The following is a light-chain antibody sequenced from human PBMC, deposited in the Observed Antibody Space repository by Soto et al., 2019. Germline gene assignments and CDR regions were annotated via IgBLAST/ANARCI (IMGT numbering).Light chain of an antibody. CDR3: GTWDTSLTTGV. J-gene: IGLJ2*01. V-gene: IGLV1-51*01. CDR1: SSNIGNNY. CDR2: DDN. Sequence: QSVLTQPPSVSAAPRQKVTISCSGSSSNIGNNYVSWYQQLPGTAPKLLIYDDNKRPSGIPDRFSGSKSGTSATLGITGPQTGDEADYYCGTWDTSLTTGVFGGGTKLTVL.